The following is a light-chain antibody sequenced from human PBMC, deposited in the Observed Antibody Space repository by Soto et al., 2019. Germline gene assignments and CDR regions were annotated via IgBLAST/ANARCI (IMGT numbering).Light chain of an antibody. J-gene: IGLJ2*01. V-gene: IGLV2-8*01. Sequence: QSALTQPPSASGSPGQSVTVSCTGSSSDVGGYNYVSWYQQHPGKAPKLIIYEDNKPPSGVTDRFSGSKCGDTASLTVSGLHAEDEADYYCSSFGGSKVFGGGTKLTVL. CDR1: SSDVGGYNY. CDR3: SSFGGSKV. CDR2: EDN.